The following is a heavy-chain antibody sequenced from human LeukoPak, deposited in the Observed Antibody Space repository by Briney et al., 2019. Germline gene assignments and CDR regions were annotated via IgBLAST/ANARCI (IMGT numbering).Heavy chain of an antibody. J-gene: IGHJ6*02. Sequence: GGSLRLSCTASGFTFGDHAMSWVRQAPGEGLEWVGFIRSKAYGGTTEYAASVKGRFTISRDDSKSIAYLQMNSLKTEDTAVYYCTRRPIQLWLHNGMDVWGQGTTVTVSS. CDR2: IRSKAYGGTT. V-gene: IGHV3-49*04. CDR3: TRRPIQLWLHNGMDV. D-gene: IGHD5-18*01. CDR1: GFTFGDHA.